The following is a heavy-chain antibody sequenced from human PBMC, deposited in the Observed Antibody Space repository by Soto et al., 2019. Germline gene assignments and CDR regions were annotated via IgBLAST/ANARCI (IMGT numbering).Heavy chain of an antibody. CDR3: ARDWERVTVLRVIALGAKDV. J-gene: IGHJ3*01. Sequence: GGSLRLSCAASGFGFNFYWMPWVRQAPGKGLEWVSHVSPDGSGAFYADSLKGRASISRDNANNSLYLRMNSLRADDTAMYYCARDWERVTVLRVIALGAKDVWGQGAMVPVSS. CDR1: GFGFNFYW. D-gene: IGHD1-1*01. CDR2: VSPDGSGA. V-gene: IGHV3-7*03.